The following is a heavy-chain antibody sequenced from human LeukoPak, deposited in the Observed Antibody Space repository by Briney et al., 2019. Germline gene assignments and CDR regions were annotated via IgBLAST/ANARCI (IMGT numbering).Heavy chain of an antibody. CDR3: ARDRNYLAPSYYYYGMDV. V-gene: IGHV3-21*01. J-gene: IGHJ6*02. Sequence: GGSLRLSCAASGFTFSSYSMSWVRQVPGKGLEWVSSISTSSSYIYYADSLKGRFTISRDNAKNSLYLQMNSLRAEDTAVYYCARDRNYLAPSYYYYGMDVWGQGTTVTVFS. CDR2: ISTSSSYI. CDR1: GFTFSSYS. D-gene: IGHD5-24*01.